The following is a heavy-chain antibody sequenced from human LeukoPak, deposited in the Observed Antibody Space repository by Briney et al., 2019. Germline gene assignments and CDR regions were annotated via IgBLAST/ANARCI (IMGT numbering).Heavy chain of an antibody. CDR2: ITSSTI. D-gene: IGHD3-10*01. CDR3: AGGYGSGSYSA. V-gene: IGHV3-11*01. CDR1: GFTLSAYY. J-gene: IGHJ5*02. Sequence: PGGSLRLSCAASGFTLSAYYMSWIRQAPGEGLERISYITSSTISYADSVKGRFTISRDNANNSLYLQMDSLRDEDTAVYFCAGGYGSGSYSAWGQGTLVTVSS.